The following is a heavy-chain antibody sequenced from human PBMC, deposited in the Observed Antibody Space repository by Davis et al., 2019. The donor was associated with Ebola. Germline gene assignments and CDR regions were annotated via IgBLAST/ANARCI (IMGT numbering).Heavy chain of an antibody. V-gene: IGHV2-5*02. CDR3: VRRQWGEALRPDFDY. CDR1: GFSLRTNGVG. D-gene: IGHD3-16*01. J-gene: IGHJ4*02. Sequence: SGPTLVKPTQTLTLTCIFSGFSLRTNGVGVGWIRQPPGKALEWLALVYWDDDKRYSPSLKSRLTITKDTSKNQVVLTMTDMDPVDTATYYCVRRQWGEALRPDFDYWGQGTKITVSS. CDR2: VYWDDDK.